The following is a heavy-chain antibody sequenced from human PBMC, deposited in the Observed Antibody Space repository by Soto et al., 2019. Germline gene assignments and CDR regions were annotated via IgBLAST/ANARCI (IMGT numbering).Heavy chain of an antibody. CDR3: AREWGGRVRGYGMDV. J-gene: IGHJ6*02. CDR1: GFAFSSYG. D-gene: IGHD3-10*01. Sequence: QVQLVESGGGVVQPGRSLRLSCAASGFAFSSYGMHWVRQAPGKGLEWVAVIWYDGSNKYYADSVKGRFTISRDISKNTLYLQMNSLRAEDTAVYYCAREWGGRVRGYGMDVWGQGTTVTVSS. CDR2: IWYDGSNK. V-gene: IGHV3-33*01.